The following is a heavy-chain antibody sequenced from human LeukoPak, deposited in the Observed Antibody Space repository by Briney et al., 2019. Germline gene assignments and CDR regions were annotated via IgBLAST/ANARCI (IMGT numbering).Heavy chain of an antibody. CDR3: ARGNIKFDY. J-gene: IGHJ4*02. CDR1: GFTVSNNY. V-gene: IGHV3-21*01. CDR2: ISSSSDYI. Sequence: GGSLRLSCEPSGFTVSNNYMAWVRQAPGKGLEWVSSISSSSDYIYYVDSVKGRFTISRDNAKKSLYLQMNSLRAEDTAVYYCARGNIKFDYWGQGTLVTVSS.